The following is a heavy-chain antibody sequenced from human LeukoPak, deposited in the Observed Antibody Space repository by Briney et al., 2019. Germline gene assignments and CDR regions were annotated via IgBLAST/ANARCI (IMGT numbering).Heavy chain of an antibody. V-gene: IGHV1-2*02. D-gene: IGHD3-22*01. J-gene: IGHJ1*01. CDR2: INPNTGGGT. CDR3: ARDNRGDSTGYFARGAYFQH. CDR1: GYSFTGYY. Sequence: ASVKVSCKASGYSFTGYYIHWVRQAPGQGLEWMGWINPNTGGGTVYAQRFQGRVSMTGDTSISTAYLELSSLTSDDTAVYYCARDNRGDSTGYFARGAYFQHWGQGTLVTVSS.